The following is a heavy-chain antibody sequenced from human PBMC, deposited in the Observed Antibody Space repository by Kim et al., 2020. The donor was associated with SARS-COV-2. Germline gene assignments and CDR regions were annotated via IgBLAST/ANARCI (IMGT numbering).Heavy chain of an antibody. CDR3: ARFQHDFWSGFYRFDYYYGMDG. CDR1: GGSISSYY. J-gene: IGHJ6*02. CDR2: IYYSGST. V-gene: IGHV4-59*01. D-gene: IGHD3-3*01. Sequence: SETLSLTCTVSGGSISSYYWSWIRQPPGKGLEWIGYIYYSGSTNYNPSLKSRVPISVDTSKNQFSLKLSSVTAADTAVYYCARFQHDFWSGFYRFDYYYGMDGWGRETTGTVSS.